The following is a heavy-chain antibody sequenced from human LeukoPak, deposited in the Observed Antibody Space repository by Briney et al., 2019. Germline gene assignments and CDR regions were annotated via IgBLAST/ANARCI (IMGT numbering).Heavy chain of an antibody. V-gene: IGHV4-34*01. CDR2: INHSGST. J-gene: IGHJ6*03. CDR3: ARVFPGYCSGGSCYGSDYYYYYMDV. CDR1: GGSFSGYY. Sequence: SETLSLTCAVYGGSFSGYYWSWIRQPPGKGLEWIGEINHSGSTNNNPSLRSRVTISVDTSKNQFSLKLSSVTAADTAVYYCARVFPGYCSGGSCYGSDYYYYYMDVWGKGTTVTVSS. D-gene: IGHD2-15*01.